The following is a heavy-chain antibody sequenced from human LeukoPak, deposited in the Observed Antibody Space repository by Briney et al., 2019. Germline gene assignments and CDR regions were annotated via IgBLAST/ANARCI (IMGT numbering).Heavy chain of an antibody. CDR2: INHSGST. CDR3: AVYHYGSGSYHNHPNFDY. V-gene: IGHV4-34*01. Sequence: PSETLSLTCAVYGGSFSSYYWSWIRQPPGKGLEWIGEINHSGSTNYNPSLKSRVTISVDTSKNQFSLKLSSVTAADTVVYYCAVYHYGSGSYHNHPNFDYWGQGTLVTVSS. CDR1: GGSFSSYY. D-gene: IGHD3-10*01. J-gene: IGHJ4*02.